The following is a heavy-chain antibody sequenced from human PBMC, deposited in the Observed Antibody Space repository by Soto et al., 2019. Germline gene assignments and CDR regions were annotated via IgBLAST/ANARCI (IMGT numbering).Heavy chain of an antibody. V-gene: IGHV3-23*01. D-gene: IGHD3-16*02. Sequence: EVQLLESGGGLVQPGGSLRLSCAASGFTFSSYAMSWVCQAPGKGLEWVSAISGSGGSTYYADSVKGRFTISRDNSKNMLYLHMDSLIADDTAVYYCATEKRSDYIWGSYRLRHYFDYWGQGTLVTVSS. CDR1: GFTFSSYA. CDR2: ISGSGGST. J-gene: IGHJ4*02. CDR3: ATEKRSDYIWGSYRLRHYFDY.